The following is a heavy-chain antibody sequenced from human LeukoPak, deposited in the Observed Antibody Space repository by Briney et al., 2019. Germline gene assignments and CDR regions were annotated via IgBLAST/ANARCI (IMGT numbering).Heavy chain of an antibody. CDR3: ARQSVEMATDY. Sequence: SETLSLTCTVSGGSISSYSYYWAWIRQPPGKGLEWIGSVSYSGISYYNPSRKGRVTLSLDTSKNQFSLNLSSLTAPDTAVYYCARQSVEMATDYWGQGTLVTVSS. CDR2: VSYSGIS. V-gene: IGHV4-39*01. D-gene: IGHD5-24*01. CDR1: GGSISSYSYY. J-gene: IGHJ4*02.